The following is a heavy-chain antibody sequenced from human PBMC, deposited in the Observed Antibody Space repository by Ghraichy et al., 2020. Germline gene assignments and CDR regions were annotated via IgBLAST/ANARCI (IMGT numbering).Heavy chain of an antibody. Sequence: SETLSLTCTVSGGSISSSSYYWGWIRQPPGKGLEWIGSIYYSGSTYYNPSLKSRVTISVDTSKNQFSLKLSSVTAADTAVYYCAGFYDYGTHWDWFDPWGQGTLVTVSS. V-gene: IGHV4-39*01. CDR1: GGSISSSSYY. CDR3: AGFYDYGTHWDWFDP. D-gene: IGHD4-17*01. CDR2: IYYSGST. J-gene: IGHJ5*02.